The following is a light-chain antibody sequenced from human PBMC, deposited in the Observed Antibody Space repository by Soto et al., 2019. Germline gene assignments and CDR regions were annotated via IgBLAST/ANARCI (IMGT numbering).Light chain of an antibody. V-gene: IGKV3-20*01. Sequence: EIVLTQSPGTLSLSPGEGATLSCRASQSVTSSYLAWYQQKPGQAPRLLIYGASSRAIDIPHRFSGSGSGTDFPLTINRLEPEDFAVYYCQQYGISPRTFGQGTKVEIK. CDR2: GAS. CDR3: QQYGISPRT. CDR1: QSVTSSY. J-gene: IGKJ1*01.